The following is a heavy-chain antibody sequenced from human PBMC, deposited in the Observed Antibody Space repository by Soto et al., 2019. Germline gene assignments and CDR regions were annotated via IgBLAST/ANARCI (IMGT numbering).Heavy chain of an antibody. CDR2: ISAYNGNT. D-gene: IGHD6-13*01. V-gene: IGHV1-18*01. Sequence: SVKVSCKASGYTFTSYGISWVRQATGQGLEWMGWISAYNGNTNYAQKLQGRVTMTTDTSTSTAYMELRSLRSNDTAVYYCARERAAARRTWDYYGMDVWGQGTTVTVSS. J-gene: IGHJ6*02. CDR3: ARERAAARRTWDYYGMDV. CDR1: GYTFTSYG.